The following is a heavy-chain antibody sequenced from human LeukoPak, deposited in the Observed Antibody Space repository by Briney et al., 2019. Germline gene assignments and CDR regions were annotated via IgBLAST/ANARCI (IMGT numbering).Heavy chain of an antibody. CDR3: ARGLYNWNHFFDY. V-gene: IGHV4-4*07. Sequence: SETLSLTCTASGGSTSGYYWSWIRQPAGKGLEWIGRIYTSGSTNYSPSLKSRVSMSVDTSKNQFSLRLTSVTAADTAVYYCARGLYNWNHFFDYWGQGTLVTVSS. CDR1: GGSTSGYY. J-gene: IGHJ4*02. D-gene: IGHD1-20*01. CDR2: IYTSGST.